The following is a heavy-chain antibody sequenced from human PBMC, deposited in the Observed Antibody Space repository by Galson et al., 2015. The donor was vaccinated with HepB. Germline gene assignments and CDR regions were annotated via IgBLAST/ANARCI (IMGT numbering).Heavy chain of an antibody. CDR3: ARVPALSF. J-gene: IGHJ4*02. V-gene: IGHV1-2*06. CDR1: GYTFTSYG. Sequence: SVKVSCKASGYTFTSYGISWVRQAPGQGLEWMGRINPNSGGTNYAQKFQGRVTMTRDTSISTAYMELSRLRSDDTAVYYCARVPALSFWGQGTLVTVSS. CDR2: INPNSGGT. D-gene: IGHD2/OR15-2a*01.